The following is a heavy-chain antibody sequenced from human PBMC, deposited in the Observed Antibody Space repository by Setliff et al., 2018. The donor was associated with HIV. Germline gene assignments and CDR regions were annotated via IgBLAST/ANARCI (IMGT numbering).Heavy chain of an antibody. V-gene: IGHV3-30-3*01. CDR1: GFTFSSYA. CDR3: ARSVIGYYYYGMDV. CDR2: ISYDGSNK. Sequence: GGSLRLSCAASGFTFSSYAMHWVRQAPGKGLEWVAVISYDGSNKYYADSVKGRFTISRDNSKNTLYLQMNSLRAEDTAVYYCARSVIGYYYYGMDVWGQGT. J-gene: IGHJ6*02. D-gene: IGHD3-10*01.